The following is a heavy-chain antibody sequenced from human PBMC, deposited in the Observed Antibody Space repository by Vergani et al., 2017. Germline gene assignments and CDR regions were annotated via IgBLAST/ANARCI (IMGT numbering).Heavy chain of an antibody. CDR3: AREAAAGTGLRKYFQH. J-gene: IGHJ1*01. D-gene: IGHD6-13*01. CDR2: INPSGGST. CDR1: GYTFTSYY. V-gene: IGHV1-46*01. Sequence: QVQLVQSGAEVKKPGASVKVSCKASGYTFTSYYMHWVRQAPGQGLEWMGIINPSGGSTSYAQKFQGRVTMTRVTSTSTVYMELSSLRSEDTAVYYCAREAAAGTGLRKYFQHWGQGTLVTVSS.